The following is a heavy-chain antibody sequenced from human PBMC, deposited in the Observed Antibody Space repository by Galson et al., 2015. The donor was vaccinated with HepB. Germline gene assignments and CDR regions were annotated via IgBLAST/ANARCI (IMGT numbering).Heavy chain of an antibody. CDR1: GYTFTNYY. V-gene: IGHV1-46*01. J-gene: IGHJ5*02. CDR3: ASGGFRGASGYFDG. CDR2: VDPSGGRT. Sequence: SLQVSCEASGYTFTNYYIHWVRQAPGQGLECMGIVDPSGGRTTYAQQFQGRVTMTRDTSTSTVYMDLSSLRSDDTAVYYCASGGFRGASGYFDGWGQGALVTVSA. D-gene: IGHD5-12*01.